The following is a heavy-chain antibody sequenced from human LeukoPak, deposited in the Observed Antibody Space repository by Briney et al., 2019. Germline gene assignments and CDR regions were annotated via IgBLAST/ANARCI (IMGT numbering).Heavy chain of an antibody. V-gene: IGHV4-34*01. CDR1: GGSFSGYY. CDR3: ARVGEMATIDY. D-gene: IGHD5-24*01. CDR2: IYHSGST. Sequence: SETLSLTCAVYGGSFSGYYWSWIRQPPGKGLEWIGSIYHSGSTYYNPSLKSRVTISVDTSKNQFSLKLSSVTAADTAVYYCARVGEMATIDYWGQGTLVTVSS. J-gene: IGHJ4*02.